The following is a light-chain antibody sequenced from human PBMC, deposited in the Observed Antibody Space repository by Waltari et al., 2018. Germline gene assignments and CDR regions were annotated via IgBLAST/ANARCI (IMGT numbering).Light chain of an antibody. CDR3: QQRSTWPRLT. CDR2: DAS. J-gene: IGKJ4*01. CDR1: QSVSTS. V-gene: IGKV3-11*01. Sequence: EIVLTQSPATLSLSPGEKATPSCRASQSVSTSLTWYQQKPGQAPRLLIYDASTRATGIPVRFSGRGSGTDFTLTISSLEPEDFAVYYCQQRSTWPRLTFGGGTKVEIK.